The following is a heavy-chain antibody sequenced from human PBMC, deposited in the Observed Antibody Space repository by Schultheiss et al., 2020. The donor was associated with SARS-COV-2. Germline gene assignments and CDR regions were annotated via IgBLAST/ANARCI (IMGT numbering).Heavy chain of an antibody. CDR1: GYSISSSNW. J-gene: IGHJ3*02. CDR3: ARHGGPHCSSASCYTDDAFDI. Sequence: SETLSLTCAVSGYSISSSNWWGWIRQPPGKGLEWIGYIYYSGSIYYNPSLKSRVTMSVDTSKNQFSLKLSSVTAVDTAVYYCARHGGPHCSSASCYTDDAFDIWGQGTMVTVSS. CDR2: IYYSGSI. D-gene: IGHD2-2*02. V-gene: IGHV4-28*05.